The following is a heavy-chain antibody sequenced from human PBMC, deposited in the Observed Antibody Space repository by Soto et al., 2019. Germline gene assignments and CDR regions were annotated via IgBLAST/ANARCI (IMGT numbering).Heavy chain of an antibody. Sequence: QVQLVQSGAEVKKPGASVKVSCQTSGYTFRNYAITWVRQAPGQGPEWMGWISTYNGNTDYAQKVQGRITMTTDTPTTTAYMELRSLRADDTAVYYCARLRTTGRSYYFDYWGQGTLVTVFS. D-gene: IGHD3-10*01. V-gene: IGHV1-18*01. CDR2: ISTYNGNT. J-gene: IGHJ4*02. CDR1: GYTFRNYA. CDR3: ARLRTTGRSYYFDY.